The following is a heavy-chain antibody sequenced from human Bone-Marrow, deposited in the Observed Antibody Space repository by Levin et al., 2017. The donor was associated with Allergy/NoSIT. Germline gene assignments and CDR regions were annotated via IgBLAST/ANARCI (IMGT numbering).Heavy chain of an antibody. CDR1: GFTFSNAW. Sequence: GGSLRLSCAASGFTFSNAWMNWVRQAPGKGLEWVGRIKSKTDGGTTDYAAPVKGRFTISRDDSKNTLYLQMNRLKTEDTAVYYCTPNAYYDFWSGYYFRIGSYGMDVWGQGTTVTVSS. J-gene: IGHJ6*02. CDR2: IKSKTDGGTT. D-gene: IGHD3-3*01. V-gene: IGHV3-15*07. CDR3: TPNAYYDFWSGYYFRIGSYGMDV.